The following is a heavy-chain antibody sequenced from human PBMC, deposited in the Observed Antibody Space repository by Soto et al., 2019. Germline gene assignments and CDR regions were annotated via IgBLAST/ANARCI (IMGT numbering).Heavy chain of an antibody. CDR1: CVSISSYF. CDR3: ARIGGYHGPLDY. V-gene: IGHV4-59*01. D-gene: IGHD6-25*01. J-gene: IGHJ4*02. Sequence: SETLSLTCSLSCVSISSYFWSWIRQAPGRGLEWIGYTYHRGSTNYSPSLKSRVAISLDTSENQFSLKVNSVTAADTAVYYCARIGGYHGPLDYWGQGTPVTVSS. CDR2: TYHRGST.